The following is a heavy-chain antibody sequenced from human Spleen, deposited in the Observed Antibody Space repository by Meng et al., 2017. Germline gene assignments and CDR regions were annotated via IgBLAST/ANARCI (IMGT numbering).Heavy chain of an antibody. CDR1: GYSFTAYY. V-gene: IGHV1-2*06. J-gene: IGHJ4*02. CDR3: ASGAMVDFDY. D-gene: IGHD2-8*01. Sequence: ASVKVSCKASGYSFTAYYMHWVRQAPGQGLEWMGRINPDSGGTNYAQKFQGRVTMTRDTSISTAYMELSRLRSDDTAVYYCASGAMVDFDYWGQGTLVTVSS. CDR2: INPDSGGT.